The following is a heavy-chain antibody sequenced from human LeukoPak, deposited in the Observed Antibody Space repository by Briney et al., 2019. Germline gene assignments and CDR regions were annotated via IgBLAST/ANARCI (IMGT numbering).Heavy chain of an antibody. Sequence: ASVKVSCKASGGTFSSYAISWVRQAPGQGLEWMGWINPNSGGTNYAQKFQGRVTMTRDTSISTAYMELSRLRSDDTAVYYCARDNHGIDYWGQGTLVTVSS. CDR2: INPNSGGT. D-gene: IGHD4-17*01. CDR1: GGTFSSYA. J-gene: IGHJ4*02. CDR3: ARDNHGIDY. V-gene: IGHV1-2*02.